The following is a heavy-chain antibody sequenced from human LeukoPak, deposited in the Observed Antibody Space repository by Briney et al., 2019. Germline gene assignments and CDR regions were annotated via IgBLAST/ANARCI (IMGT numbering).Heavy chain of an antibody. CDR3: ARQGADVDTAIRH. CDR1: GGSISSYY. V-gene: IGHV4-59*08. CDR2: IYYSGST. J-gene: IGHJ4*02. D-gene: IGHD5-18*01. Sequence: PSETLSLTCTVSGGSISSYYWSWIRQPPGKGLEWVGYIYYSGSTTYNPSLKSRVTISVDTSKNQFSLKLSSVTAADTAVYYCARQGADVDTAIRHWGQGTLVTVSS.